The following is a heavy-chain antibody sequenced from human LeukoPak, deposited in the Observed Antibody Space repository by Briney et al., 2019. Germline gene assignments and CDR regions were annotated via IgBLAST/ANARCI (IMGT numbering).Heavy chain of an antibody. CDR1: GFTFSSYA. CDR2: ISGSGGST. V-gene: IGHV3-23*01. D-gene: IGHD3-22*01. Sequence: GGSLRLSCAASGFTFSSYAMSWVRQAPGKGLEWVSAISGSGGSTYYADSVKGRFTISRDNSKNTLYLQMNSLRAEDTAVYYCARAPYYYDSSGYYQYYYGMDVWGQGTTVTVSS. J-gene: IGHJ6*02. CDR3: ARAPYYYDSSGYYQYYYGMDV.